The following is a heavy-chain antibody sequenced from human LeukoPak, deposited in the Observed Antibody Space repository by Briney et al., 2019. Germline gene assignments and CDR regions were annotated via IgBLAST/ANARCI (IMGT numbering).Heavy chain of an antibody. CDR3: ARDPGWLANYFDY. J-gene: IGHJ4*02. Sequence: GGSLRLSCAASGFTFSSYGMHWVRQAPGKGLEWVAVIWYDGSNKYYADSVKGRFTISRDNSKNTLYLQMNSLRAEDTAVYYCARDPGWLANYFDYWGQGTLVTVSS. V-gene: IGHV3-33*01. D-gene: IGHD6-19*01. CDR1: GFTFSSYG. CDR2: IWYDGSNK.